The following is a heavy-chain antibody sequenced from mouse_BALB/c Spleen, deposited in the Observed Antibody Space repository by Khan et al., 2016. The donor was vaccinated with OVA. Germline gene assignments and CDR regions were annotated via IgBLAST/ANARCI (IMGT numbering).Heavy chain of an antibody. CDR2: IWGDGST. V-gene: IGHV2-6-7*01. D-gene: IGHD2-10*01. Sequence: QVQLKQSGPGLVAPSQSLSITCTVSGYSLTGYGVNWVRQPPGKGLEWLGMIWGDGSTDYNSTLKYRLSISKDNSKSQVFLQMNILQTDDTARYYCASAYYGNYREARDYWGQGTSVTVSS. J-gene: IGHJ4*01. CDR1: GYSLTGYG. CDR3: ASAYYGNYREARDY.